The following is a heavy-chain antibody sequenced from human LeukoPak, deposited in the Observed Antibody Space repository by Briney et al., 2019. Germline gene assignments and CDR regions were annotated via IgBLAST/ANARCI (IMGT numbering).Heavy chain of an antibody. Sequence: GGSLRLSCAASGFIFSSYEMNWVRQAPGKGLERVSYISTSGNTIYYADSVKGRFTISRDNAKNSLYLQMNSLRAEDTAVYYCARSGPRAAFDYWGQGTLVTVSS. V-gene: IGHV3-48*03. CDR3: ARSGPRAAFDY. CDR2: ISTSGNTI. J-gene: IGHJ4*02. D-gene: IGHD6-25*01. CDR1: GFIFSSYE.